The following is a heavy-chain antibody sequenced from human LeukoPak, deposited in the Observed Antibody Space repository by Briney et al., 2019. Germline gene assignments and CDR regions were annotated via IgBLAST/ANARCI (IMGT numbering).Heavy chain of an antibody. J-gene: IGHJ5*02. Sequence: SETLSLTCTVSGGFISSTSYYWSWIRQPAGKGLEWIGHIYTTGSTNYNPSLKSRVTISLDTSKNHFSLKLSSVTAADTAVYYCARGAYFYGSGINWFDPWGQGTLITVSS. CDR2: IYTTGST. CDR3: ARGAYFYGSGINWFDP. V-gene: IGHV4-61*09. CDR1: GGFISSTSYY. D-gene: IGHD3-10*01.